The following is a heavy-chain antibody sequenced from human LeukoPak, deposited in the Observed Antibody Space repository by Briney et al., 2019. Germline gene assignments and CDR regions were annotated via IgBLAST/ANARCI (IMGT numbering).Heavy chain of an antibody. CDR3: ARVRSRKDYYGSGGLFDY. CDR2: INHSGST. Sequence: SETLSLTCAVYGGSFSGYYWSWIRQPPGKGLEWLGEINHSGSTNYNPSLKSRVTISVDTSKNQFSLKLSSVTAADTAVYYCARVRSRKDYYGSGGLFDYWGQGTLVTVSS. J-gene: IGHJ4*02. D-gene: IGHD3-10*01. V-gene: IGHV4-34*01. CDR1: GGSFSGYY.